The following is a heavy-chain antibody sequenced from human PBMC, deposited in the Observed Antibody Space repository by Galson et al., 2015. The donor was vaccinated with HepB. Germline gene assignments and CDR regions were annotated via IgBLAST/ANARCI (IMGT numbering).Heavy chain of an antibody. J-gene: IGHJ6*03. CDR1: GFSLRSYW. CDR2: INRDGSFT. Sequence: SLRLSCAASGFSLRSYWMHWVRQVPGKGLVWVSSINRDGSFTNDADPVKGRFTISRDNAENTLYLQMDSLRAEDTAVYYCARVSPHNDFWRPADYCYYMDVWGKGTTVTVSS. V-gene: IGHV3-74*01. CDR3: ARVSPHNDFWRPADYCYYMDV. D-gene: IGHD3-3*01.